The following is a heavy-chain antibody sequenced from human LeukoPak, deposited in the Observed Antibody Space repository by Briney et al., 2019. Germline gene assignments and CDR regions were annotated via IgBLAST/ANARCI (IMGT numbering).Heavy chain of an antibody. CDR3: AGGSGSYYILEY. J-gene: IGHJ4*02. D-gene: IGHD3-10*01. CDR1: GFTFSSYW. CDR2: IKQDGSEK. Sequence: AGSLRLSCAASGFTFSSYWMSWVRQPPGKGLEWVANIKQDGSEKYYVDSVKGRFTISRDNAKNSLYLQMNSLRAEDTAVYYCAGGSGSYYILEYWGQGTLVSVSS. V-gene: IGHV3-7*04.